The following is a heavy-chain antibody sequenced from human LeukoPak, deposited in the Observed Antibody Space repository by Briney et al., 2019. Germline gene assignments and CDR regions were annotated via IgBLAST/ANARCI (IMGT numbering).Heavy chain of an antibody. CDR2: IKEDGSEK. J-gene: IGHJ5*02. V-gene: IGHV3-7*01. D-gene: IGHD1-26*01. CDR1: GFAFASYW. CDR3: VYGGSYYVA. Sequence: GGSLRLSCAASGFAFASYWMTWVRQAPGKGLELVANIKEDGSEKYYVDSVKGRFTISRDNAKNSLYLQMNRLRAEDTALYYCVYGGSYYVAWGQGTLVTVSS.